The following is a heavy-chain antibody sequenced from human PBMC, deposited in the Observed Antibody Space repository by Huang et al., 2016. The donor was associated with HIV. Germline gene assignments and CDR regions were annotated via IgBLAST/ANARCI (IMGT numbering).Heavy chain of an antibody. V-gene: IGHV4-61*09. CDR2: IYTSANT. CDR3: ASTRTEYYYDSSGYYPFY. J-gene: IGHJ4*02. D-gene: IGHD3-22*01. CDR1: GGSISSGTYY. Sequence: QVQLQESGPGLVKPSQTLSLTCTVSGGSISSGTYYWSWIRQPAGKGLEWIGHIYTSANTDYNPSLKIRVTISVATSKNQFSLKLSSVTAADTAVYYCASTRTEYYYDSSGYYPFYWGQGTLVTVSS.